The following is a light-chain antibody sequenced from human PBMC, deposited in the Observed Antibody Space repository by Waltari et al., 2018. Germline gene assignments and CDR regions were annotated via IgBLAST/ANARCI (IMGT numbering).Light chain of an antibody. V-gene: IGKV1-16*01. Sequence: IQMTHSPSSLSASLGDTVTITCQASQGIGNNLNWYQQKPGKAPKLLIYRASSLQSGIPSRFSGSGSGTDFTLTISSLQPEDFATYYCQQGYSYPCTFGHGTKLDIK. CDR3: QQGYSYPCT. J-gene: IGKJ3*01. CDR1: QGIGNN. CDR2: RAS.